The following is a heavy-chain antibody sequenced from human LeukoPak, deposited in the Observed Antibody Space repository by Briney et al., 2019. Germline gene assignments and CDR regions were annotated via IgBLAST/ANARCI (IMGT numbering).Heavy chain of an antibody. CDR1: GDSIRTYF. CDR2: IYYSGST. CDR3: ARHPGQYYYMDV. Sequence: SETLSLTCTVSGDSIRTYFWSWIRQPPGKGLEWIGYIYYSGSTHYNPSLKSRLTISVDTSKNRFFLSLSSVTAADTAVYYCARHPGQYYYMDVWGKGTTVTV. V-gene: IGHV4-59*08. J-gene: IGHJ6*03.